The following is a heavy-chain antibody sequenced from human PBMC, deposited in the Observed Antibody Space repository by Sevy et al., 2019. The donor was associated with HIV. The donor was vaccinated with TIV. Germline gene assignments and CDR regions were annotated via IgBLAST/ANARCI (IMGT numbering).Heavy chain of an antibody. CDR3: GRLTTMPTSDEYGMDV. Sequence: ASVKVSCKASRYTFTDYYVHWVRQAPGQGLEWMGWINPNDGVTKYVQRFQGRFTMTRDTSISTAYMELNRLTPDDTAVYYCGRLTTMPTSDEYGMDVWGQGTTVTVSS. CDR2: INPNDGVT. D-gene: IGHD4-17*01. J-gene: IGHJ6*02. CDR1: RYTFTDYY. V-gene: IGHV1-2*02.